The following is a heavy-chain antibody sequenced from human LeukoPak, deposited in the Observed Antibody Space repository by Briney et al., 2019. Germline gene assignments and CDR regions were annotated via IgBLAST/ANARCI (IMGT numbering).Heavy chain of an antibody. V-gene: IGHV4-39*01. Sequence: PSETLSLTCSVSGGSISSSSYHWGWIRQPPGKGLEWIGSIYYSGSTYYNPSLKSRVTISVDTSKNQFSLKLSSVTAADTAVYHCARHSSYYGNFDYWGQGTLVTVSS. J-gene: IGHJ4*02. D-gene: IGHD3-10*01. CDR1: GGSISSSSYH. CDR2: IYYSGST. CDR3: ARHSSYYGNFDY.